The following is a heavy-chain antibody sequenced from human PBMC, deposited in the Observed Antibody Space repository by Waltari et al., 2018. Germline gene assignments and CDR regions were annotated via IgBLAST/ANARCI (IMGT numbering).Heavy chain of an antibody. Sequence: QLPLQDSGPGLVKPSEPLSPTCSLSGGSITSNRHYWGWCRHPPGKGPEWPGTISYSGATYNNPSLKSRVTISVDTSKNQYSLKLTSVTAADTAVYYCATYIGASIGTAAFDVWGQGTMVTVSS. V-gene: IGHV4-39*01. CDR3: ATYIGASIGTAAFDV. D-gene: IGHD5-12*01. CDR1: GGSITSNRHY. J-gene: IGHJ3*01. CDR2: ISYSGAT.